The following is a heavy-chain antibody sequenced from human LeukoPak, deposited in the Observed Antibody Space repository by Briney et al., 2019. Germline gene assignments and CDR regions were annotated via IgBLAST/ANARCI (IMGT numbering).Heavy chain of an antibody. V-gene: IGHV3-30*02. CDR3: ARTAGWSGPDY. D-gene: IGHD3-3*01. J-gene: IGHJ4*02. CDR1: GFTFSSNG. CDR2: IRNDASNT. Sequence: PGRSLRLSCAASGFTFSSNGMHWVRQAVGKGLEWVAFIRNDASNTYYADSVKGRFTISRDISKKMLFLQMNSLRAEDTAIYYCARTAGWSGPDYWGQGTLVTVSS.